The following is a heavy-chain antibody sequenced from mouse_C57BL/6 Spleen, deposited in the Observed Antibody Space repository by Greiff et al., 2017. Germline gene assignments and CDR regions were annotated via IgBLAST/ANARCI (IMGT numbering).Heavy chain of an antibody. CDR2: IWWDDDK. D-gene: IGHD1-1*01. V-gene: IGHV8-8*01. Sequence: QVTLKESGPGILQPSQTLSLTCSFSGFSLSTFGMGVGWIRQPSGKGLEWLAHIWWDDDKYYNPALKSRLTISKDTSKNQVFLKIANVDTADTATYYCARLITTVVEYAMDYWGQGTSVTVSS. CDR1: GFSLSTFGMG. CDR3: ARLITTVVEYAMDY. J-gene: IGHJ4*01.